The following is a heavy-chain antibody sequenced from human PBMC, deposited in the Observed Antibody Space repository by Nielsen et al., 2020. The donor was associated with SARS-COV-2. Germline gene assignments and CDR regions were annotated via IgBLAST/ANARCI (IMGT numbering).Heavy chain of an antibody. CDR1: GFTFSSYA. V-gene: IGHV3-23*01. CDR3: ATRIAVAGVDY. D-gene: IGHD6-19*01. J-gene: IGHJ4*02. Sequence: GESLKISCAASGFTFSSYAMSWVRQAPGKGLEWVSAISGSGGSTYYADSVKGRFTISRDNSKNTAYLQMNSLKTEDTAVYYCATRIAVAGVDYWGQGTLVTVSS. CDR2: ISGSGGST.